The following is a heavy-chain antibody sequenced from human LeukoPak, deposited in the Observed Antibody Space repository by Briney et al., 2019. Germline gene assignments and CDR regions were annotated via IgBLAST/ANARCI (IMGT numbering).Heavy chain of an antibody. D-gene: IGHD5-24*01. CDR1: GGSISSYY. CDR2: IYYSGST. J-gene: IGHJ4*02. V-gene: IGHV4-59*01. Sequence: SETLSLTCTVSGGSISSYYWSWIRQPPGKGLEWIGYIYYSGSTNYNPSLKSRVTISVDTSKNQFSLKLSSVTAADTAVYYCARGQGRRDGYNYVHWGQGTLVTVSS. CDR3: ARGQGRRDGYNYVH.